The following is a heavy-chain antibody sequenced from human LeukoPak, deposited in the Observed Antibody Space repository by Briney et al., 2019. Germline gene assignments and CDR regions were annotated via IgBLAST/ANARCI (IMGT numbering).Heavy chain of an antibody. CDR3: ARSNVFWGSYRSSIRRLYYFDY. J-gene: IGHJ4*02. D-gene: IGHD3-16*02. Sequence: SETLSLTCAVYGGSFSGYYWSWIRQPPGKGLEWIGEINHSGSTNYNPSLKSRVTISVDTSKNQFSLKLSSVTAADTAVYYCARSNVFWGSYRSSIRRLYYFDYWGQGTLVTVSS. V-gene: IGHV4-34*01. CDR1: GGSFSGYY. CDR2: INHSGST.